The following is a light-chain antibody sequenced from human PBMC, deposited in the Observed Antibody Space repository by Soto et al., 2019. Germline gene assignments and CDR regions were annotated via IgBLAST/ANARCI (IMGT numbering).Light chain of an antibody. CDR2: WAS. CDR1: QSVLYSSNNKNY. J-gene: IGKJ1*01. Sequence: DIHITQSQDSLAVSLGERATINCKSSQSVLYSSNNKNYLAWYQQKPGQPPKLLIYWASTRESGVPDRFSGSGSGTDFTLTISSLQAEDVAVYYCQQYYSTPTFGQGTKVEIK. V-gene: IGKV4-1*01. CDR3: QQYYSTPT.